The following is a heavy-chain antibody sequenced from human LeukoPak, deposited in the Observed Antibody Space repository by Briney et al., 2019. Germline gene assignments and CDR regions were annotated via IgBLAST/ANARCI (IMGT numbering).Heavy chain of an antibody. D-gene: IGHD6-6*01. J-gene: IGHJ4*02. Sequence: SETLSLTCTVSGGSISSYYWSWIRQPAGNGLEWIGRIYTSGSTNYNPSLKSRVTMSVDTSKNQFSLKLSSVTAADTAVYYCARVSSSSGLRKLYYFDYWGQGTLVTVSS. CDR2: IYTSGST. CDR3: ARVSSSSGLRKLYYFDY. CDR1: GGSISSYY. V-gene: IGHV4-4*07.